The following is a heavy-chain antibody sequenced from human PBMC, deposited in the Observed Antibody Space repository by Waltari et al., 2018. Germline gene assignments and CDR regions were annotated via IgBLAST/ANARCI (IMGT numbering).Heavy chain of an antibody. D-gene: IGHD6-13*01. V-gene: IGHV3-23*01. Sequence: EVQLLESGGGLAQPGGSLRLSCLVFGFALSNNARRWVRQVPGTGMEWVSASRSDGHTYCAASVKGRFTIAKDSSKKTVSLQMNSLRAEDTAVYYCVKEVWQQLGDMIGWFDPWGQGTLVTVSS. CDR1: GFALSNNA. CDR2: SRSDGHT. J-gene: IGHJ5*02. CDR3: VKEVWQQLGDMIGWFDP.